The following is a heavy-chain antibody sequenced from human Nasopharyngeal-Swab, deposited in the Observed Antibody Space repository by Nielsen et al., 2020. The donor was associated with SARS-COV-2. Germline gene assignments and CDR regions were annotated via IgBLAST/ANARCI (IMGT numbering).Heavy chain of an antibody. CDR3: ARVMVATTIWFDP. Sequence: SKTLSLTCTVSGGSISTSSYYWGWIRQPPGKGLEWIGSVYFVGSPFYNPSLKSRVTISVDRSKKQFSLRLNSVTAADTAMYYCARVMVATTIWFDPWGQGTLVTVSS. D-gene: IGHD2-15*01. CDR2: VYFVGSP. V-gene: IGHV4-39*07. J-gene: IGHJ5*02. CDR1: GGSISTSSYY.